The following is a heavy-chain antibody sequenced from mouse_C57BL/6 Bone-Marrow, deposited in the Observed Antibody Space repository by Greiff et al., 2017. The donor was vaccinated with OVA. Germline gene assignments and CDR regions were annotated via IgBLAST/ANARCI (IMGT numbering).Heavy chain of an antibody. D-gene: IGHD2-5*01. CDR3: ARSDYSNFYWYFDV. CDR2: VYPYNGGT. CDR1: GFTFTDYY. J-gene: IGHJ1*03. Sequence: VQLKESGPVLVKPGPSVKISCKASGFTFTDYYMHWVKQSHGKSLEWIGLVYPYNGGTSYNQKFKGKATLTVDTSSSTAYMELNSLTSEDSAVYYCARSDYSNFYWYFDVWGTGTTVTVSS. V-gene: IGHV1-36*01.